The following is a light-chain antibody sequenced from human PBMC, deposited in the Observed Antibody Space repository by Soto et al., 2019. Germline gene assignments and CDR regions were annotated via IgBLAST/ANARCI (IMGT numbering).Light chain of an antibody. CDR3: AGWDGSLKGFV. V-gene: IGLV1-44*01. CDR2: ENN. Sequence: QSVLTPPPSASGAPGQRVTISCSGSASNIGRDPANWYQQVPGTAPKLLIYENNHRPSGVPDRFSGSKSGTSASLVISGLQSEDEAEYFCAGWDGSLKGFVFGTGTKVTVL. J-gene: IGLJ1*01. CDR1: ASNIGRDP.